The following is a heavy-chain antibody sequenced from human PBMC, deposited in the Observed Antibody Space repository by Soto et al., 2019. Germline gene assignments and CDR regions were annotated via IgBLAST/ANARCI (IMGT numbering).Heavy chain of an antibody. Sequence: PRESLRISCKGSGYSFTSYWIGWVRQMPGKGLEWMGIIYPGDSDTRYSPSFQGQVTISADKSISTAYLQWSSLKASDTAMYYCARLRYCSGGSFYVCRYHHYVMAFCGQGSTVIVSS. CDR3: ARLRYCSGGSFYVCRYHHYVMAF. D-gene: IGHD2-15*01. J-gene: IGHJ6*02. CDR1: GYSFTSYW. V-gene: IGHV5-51*01. CDR2: IYPGDSDT.